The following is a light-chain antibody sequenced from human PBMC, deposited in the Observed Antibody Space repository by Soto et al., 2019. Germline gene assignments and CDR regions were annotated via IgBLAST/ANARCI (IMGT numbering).Light chain of an antibody. V-gene: IGKV1-9*01. CDR1: QGISSY. J-gene: IGKJ1*01. CDR3: QQLNSYPWT. Sequence: IQLTQSPSSLSASVGDRVTITCRASQGISSYLAWYQQKPGKAPKLLIYAASTLYSGVPSRFSGSGSGTDFTLPISSLQPEDFATYYCQQLNSYPWTFGQGTKVEIK. CDR2: AAS.